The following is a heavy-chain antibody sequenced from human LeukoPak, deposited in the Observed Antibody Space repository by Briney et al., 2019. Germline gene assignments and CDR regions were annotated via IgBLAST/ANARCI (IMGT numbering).Heavy chain of an antibody. V-gene: IGHV3-23*01. Sequence: PGGSLRLSCAASGFTFSTYAMSWIRQAPGKGLEWVSTISDNAVNTFYGEPVKGRFSISRDNSQNTLFLQMNSLRAEDTAVYYCAKLAVPAAILGWNWFDPWGQGTLVTVSS. CDR3: AKLAVPAAILGWNWFDP. D-gene: IGHD2-2*02. J-gene: IGHJ5*02. CDR2: ISDNAVNT. CDR1: GFTFSTYA.